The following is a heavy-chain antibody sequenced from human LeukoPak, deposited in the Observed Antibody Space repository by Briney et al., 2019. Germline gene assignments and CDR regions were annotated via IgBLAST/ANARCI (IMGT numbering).Heavy chain of an antibody. CDR3: ARLGAAVFNWFDP. CDR2: INHSGST. J-gene: IGHJ5*02. V-gene: IGHV4-34*01. D-gene: IGHD6-13*01. Sequence: SETLSLTCAVYGGSFSGYYWSWIRQPPGKGLEWIGEINHSGSTNYNPSLESRVTISVDTSKNQFSLNLRSVTAADTAVYYCARLGAAVFNWFDPWGQGTLVTVSS. CDR1: GGSFSGYY.